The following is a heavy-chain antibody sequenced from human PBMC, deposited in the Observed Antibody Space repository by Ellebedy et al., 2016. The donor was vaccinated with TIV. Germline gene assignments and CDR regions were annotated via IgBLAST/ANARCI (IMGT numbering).Heavy chain of an antibody. V-gene: IGHV1-18*01. CDR3: ARDSPLKYTSSTSKSYYYYGMDV. D-gene: IGHD2-2*01. J-gene: IGHJ6*02. Sequence: ASVKVSCKASGYTFTSYGISWVRQAPGQGLEWMGWISAYNGNTNDAQKLQGRVTMTTDTTTSTAYMELRSLSSDDTAVYYCARDSPLKYTSSTSKSYYYYGMDVWGQGTTVTVSS. CDR1: GYTFTSYG. CDR2: ISAYNGNT.